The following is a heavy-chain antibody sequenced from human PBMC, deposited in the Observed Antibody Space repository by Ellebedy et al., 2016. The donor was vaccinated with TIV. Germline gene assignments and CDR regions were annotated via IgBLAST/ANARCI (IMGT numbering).Heavy chain of an antibody. V-gene: IGHV1-46*01. Sequence: AASVKVSCKASGYTFTSYYMHWVRQAPGQGLEWMGIINPSGGSTSYAQKFQGRVTMTRDPSTSTVYMALSSLRSEDTAVYYCARGVGATDFDYWGQGTLVTVSS. D-gene: IGHD1-26*01. CDR1: GYTFTSYY. CDR2: INPSGGST. J-gene: IGHJ4*02. CDR3: ARGVGATDFDY.